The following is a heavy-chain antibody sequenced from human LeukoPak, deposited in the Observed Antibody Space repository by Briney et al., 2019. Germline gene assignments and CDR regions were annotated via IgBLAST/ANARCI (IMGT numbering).Heavy chain of an antibody. V-gene: IGHV3-11*01. J-gene: IGHJ6*02. CDR2: ISSSGNTI. D-gene: IGHD1-20*01. CDR1: GFIFSDYY. Sequence: GRSLRLSCAASGFIFSDYYMSWIRQAPGKGLEWVSYISSSGNTIYHADSVKGRFTISRDNANNSLYLQMNSLRAEDTAVYYCASRYNWKSSFYYGLDVWGQGTTVTVSS. CDR3: ASRYNWKSSFYYGLDV.